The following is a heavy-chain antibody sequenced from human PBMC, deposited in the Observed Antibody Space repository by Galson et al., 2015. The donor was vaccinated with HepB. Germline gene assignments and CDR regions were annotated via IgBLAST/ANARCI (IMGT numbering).Heavy chain of an antibody. CDR2: IRNRANNYAT. CDR3: TRPGYGSSWFLDYSHGMDI. J-gene: IGHJ6*02. CDR1: GFTFSGSG. D-gene: IGHD6-13*01. V-gene: IGHV3-73*01. Sequence: LRLSCAASGFTFSGSGIHWVRLASGNGLEWVGRIRNRANNYATAYAASVRGRFTVSRDDSKNTAYLQMNSLKTEDTAVYYCTRPGYGSSWFLDYSHGMDIWGQGTTVIVS.